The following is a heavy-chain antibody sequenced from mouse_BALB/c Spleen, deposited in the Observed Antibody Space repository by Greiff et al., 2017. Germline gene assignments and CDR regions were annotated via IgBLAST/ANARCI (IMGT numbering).Heavy chain of an antibody. J-gene: IGHJ2*01. CDR3: ARGGSGYFFDY. D-gene: IGHD3-1*01. CDR2: ISYSGST. Sequence: EVKLQESGPGLVKPSQSLSLTCTVTGYSITSDYAWNWIRQFPGNKLEWMGYISYSGSTSYNPSLKSRISITRDTSKNQFFLQLNSVTTEDTATYYCARGGSGYFFDYWGQGTTLTVSS. V-gene: IGHV3-2*02. CDR1: GYSITSDYA.